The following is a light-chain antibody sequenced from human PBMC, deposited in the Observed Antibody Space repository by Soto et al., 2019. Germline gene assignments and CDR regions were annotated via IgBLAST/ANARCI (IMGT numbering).Light chain of an antibody. CDR1: QSISSY. J-gene: IGKJ5*01. CDR2: AAS. CDR3: QQSYSTPFT. Sequence: IQIPQSPSSLSASVGERGTITCPASQSISSYLNWYQQKPGKAPKLLIYAASSLQSGVPSRFSGSGSGTDFPLTISSLQPEDFAIYYCQQSYSTPFTFGQGTRLQIK. V-gene: IGKV1-39*01.